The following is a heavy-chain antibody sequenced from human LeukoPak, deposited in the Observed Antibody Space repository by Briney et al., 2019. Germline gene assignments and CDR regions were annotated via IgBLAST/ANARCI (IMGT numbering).Heavy chain of an antibody. D-gene: IGHD5-18*01. Sequence: GGSLRLSCAASGFTFSGYWMHWVRQAQGKGLVWVSRIKSDGSYTTYADSVKGRFTISRDNAKNTLYLQMNSLRAEDTAVYYCARDVRGGYHDYWGQGTLVTVSS. J-gene: IGHJ4*02. V-gene: IGHV3-74*01. CDR1: GFTFSGYW. CDR2: IKSDGSYT. CDR3: ARDVRGGYHDY.